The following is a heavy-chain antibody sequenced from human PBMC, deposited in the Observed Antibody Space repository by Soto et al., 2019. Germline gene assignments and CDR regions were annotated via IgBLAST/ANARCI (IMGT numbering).Heavy chain of an antibody. CDR3: AKSRDTSAWEVFDY. D-gene: IGHD6-19*01. CDR1: GFTFTNYA. CDR2: ISGSGEST. V-gene: IGHV3-23*01. J-gene: IGHJ4*02. Sequence: GGSLRLSCAASGFTFTNYAMSWVRQAPGKGLEWVSAISGSGESTYDADSVKGRFTFSRDNSKNTLYLQMSSLRPEDTAVYYCAKSRDTSAWEVFDYWGQGTLVTVS.